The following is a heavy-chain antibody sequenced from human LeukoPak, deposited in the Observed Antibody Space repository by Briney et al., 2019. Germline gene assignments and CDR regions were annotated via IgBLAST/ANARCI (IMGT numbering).Heavy chain of an antibody. CDR2: FDPEDGET. CDR3: ATGLGPYYYGSASMVDY. D-gene: IGHD3-10*01. Sequence: GASVKVSCKASGGTFSSYAISWVRQAPGQGLEWMGGFDPEDGETIYAQKFQGRVTMTEDTSTDTAYMELSSLRSEDTAVYYCATGLGPYYYGSASMVDYWGQGTLVTVSS. CDR1: GGTFSSYA. J-gene: IGHJ4*02. V-gene: IGHV1-24*01.